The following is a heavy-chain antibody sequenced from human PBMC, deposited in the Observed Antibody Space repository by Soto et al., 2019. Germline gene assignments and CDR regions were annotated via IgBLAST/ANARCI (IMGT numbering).Heavy chain of an antibody. J-gene: IGHJ6*02. V-gene: IGHV4-31*03. Sequence: SETLSLTCTVSGGSISSGGYYWSWVRQHPGKGLEWIGYIYYSGNTYYNPSLKSRITISVDMSKNQVSLRLTSVTAADTAVYYCARDSPYYSGMDVWGQGTTVTVSS. CDR3: ARDSPYYSGMDV. CDR1: GGSISSGGYY. CDR2: IYYSGNT.